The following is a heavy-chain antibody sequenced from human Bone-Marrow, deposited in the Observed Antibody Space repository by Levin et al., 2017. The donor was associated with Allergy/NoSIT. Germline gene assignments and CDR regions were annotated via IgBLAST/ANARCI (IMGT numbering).Heavy chain of an antibody. J-gene: IGHJ5*02. CDR1: GYSFSRSW. V-gene: IGHV5-51*01. Sequence: GESLKISCKASGYSFSRSWIAWVRQKPGRGMEWMGMIYPGDSDVRNSPSFQGQVTISADKSINAAYLQWSSLEASDTAMYYCARVTSCNNGVCYQYDTWGQGTLVTVSS. CDR3: ARVTSCNNGVCYQYDT. D-gene: IGHD2-8*01. CDR2: IYPGDSDV.